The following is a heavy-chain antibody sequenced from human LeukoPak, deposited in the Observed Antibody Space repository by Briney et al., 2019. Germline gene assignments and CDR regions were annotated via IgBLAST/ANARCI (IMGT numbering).Heavy chain of an antibody. Sequence: PGGSLRLSCAASGFTFSSYGMHWVRQAPGKGLEWVAVISYDVGKKYYADSVKGRFTISRDNSKNTLYLQMNSLRAEDTAVYYCASTSWGAAGTFDYWGQGTLVTVSS. CDR1: GFTFSSYG. CDR2: ISYDVGKK. CDR3: ASTSWGAAGTFDY. V-gene: IGHV3-30*03. D-gene: IGHD6-13*01. J-gene: IGHJ4*02.